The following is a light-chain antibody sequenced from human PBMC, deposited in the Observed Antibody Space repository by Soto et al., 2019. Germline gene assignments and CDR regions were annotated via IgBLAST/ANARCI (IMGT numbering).Light chain of an antibody. CDR1: QAIRDD. CDR3: LQHYSPPPWT. CDR2: AAS. Sequence: DIQMTQSPSSLSASVGDTVTITCRASQAIRDDLNWYQQKPGKAPKRLIYAASSLQSGVPSRFSGSGSETEFTLTVSDLQPEDSAKYYCLQHYSPPPWTFGQGTKVEIK. V-gene: IGKV1-17*02. J-gene: IGKJ1*01.